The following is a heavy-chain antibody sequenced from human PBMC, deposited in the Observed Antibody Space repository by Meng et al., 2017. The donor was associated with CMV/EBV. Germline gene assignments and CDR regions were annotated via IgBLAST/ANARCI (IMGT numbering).Heavy chain of an antibody. CDR1: GGTFSSYA. CDR2: IIPIFGTA. Sequence: SVKVSCKASGGTFSSYAISWVRQAPGQGLEWKGGIIPIFGTANYAQKFQGRVTITTDESTSTAYMELSSLRSEDTAVYYCARSSIVVVPAARSFDYWGQGTLVTVSS. J-gene: IGHJ4*02. CDR3: ARSSIVVVPAARSFDY. D-gene: IGHD2-2*01. V-gene: IGHV1-69*05.